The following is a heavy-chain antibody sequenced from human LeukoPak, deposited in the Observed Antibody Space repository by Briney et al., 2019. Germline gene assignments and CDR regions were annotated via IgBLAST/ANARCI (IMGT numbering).Heavy chain of an antibody. V-gene: IGHV4-59*01. Sequence: SETLSLTCTVSGGSISSYYWSWIRQPPGKGLEWIGYIYYSGSTNYNPSLKSRVTISVDTSKNQFSLKLSSVTAADTAVYYCAREGGHYDIFTGYYSYFDYWGQGTLVTVSS. CDR2: IYYSGST. J-gene: IGHJ4*02. CDR1: GGSISSYY. CDR3: AREGGHYDIFTGYYSYFDY. D-gene: IGHD3-9*01.